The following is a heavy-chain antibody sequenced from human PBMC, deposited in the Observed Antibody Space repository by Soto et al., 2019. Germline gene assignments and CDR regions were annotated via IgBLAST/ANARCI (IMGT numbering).Heavy chain of an antibody. CDR3: ARGADWFDS. CDR2: ISHDGINK. J-gene: IGHJ5*01. CDR1: GFTFSSSA. Sequence: LRLSCAASGFTFSSSAMHWVRQAPGKGLEWVATISHDGINKYYADSMKGPFTISRDNSKNTLYLQMNTLRPEDTAVYYCARGADWFDSWGQGTLVTVSS. V-gene: IGHV3-30-3*01.